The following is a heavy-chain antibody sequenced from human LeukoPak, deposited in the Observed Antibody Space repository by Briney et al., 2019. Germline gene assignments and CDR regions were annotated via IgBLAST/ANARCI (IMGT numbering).Heavy chain of an antibody. V-gene: IGHV3-23*01. J-gene: IGHJ4*02. CDR3: ARDLMGIAYRGAFYY. D-gene: IGHD6-13*01. Sequence: PGGSLRLSCAASGFTFSSYGMSWVRQAPGKGLEWVSAISGSAVSTYYADSVKGRFTISRDNSKNTLYLQMNSLRVEDTAVYYCARDLMGIAYRGAFYYWGQGTLVTISS. CDR2: ISGSAVST. CDR1: GFTFSSYG.